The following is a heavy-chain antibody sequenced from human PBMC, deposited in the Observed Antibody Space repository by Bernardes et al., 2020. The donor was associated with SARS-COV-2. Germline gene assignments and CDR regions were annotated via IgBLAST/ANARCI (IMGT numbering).Heavy chain of an antibody. CDR1: GFIFSDST. J-gene: IGHJ3*02. Sequence: GGSLRLSCAASGFIFSDSTIHWLRQAPGKGLQWVGRIRTKADNHATAYAASVKGRFTISRDDSKNTAYLQMNSLKTEDTALYYCTRVPPYSNSWWDAFDIWGPGTMVTVSS. CDR2: IRTKADNHAT. CDR3: TRVPPYSNSWWDAFDI. D-gene: IGHD6-13*01. V-gene: IGHV3-73*01.